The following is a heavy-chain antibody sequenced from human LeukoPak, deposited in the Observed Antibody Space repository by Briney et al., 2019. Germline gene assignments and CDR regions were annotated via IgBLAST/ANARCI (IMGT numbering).Heavy chain of an antibody. CDR3: AGGGLFRVPSAYYFGY. CDR1: GGTFSSYA. CDR2: IIPIFGTA. Sequence: GASVKVSCKASGGTFSSYAISWVRQAPGQGLEWMGGIIPIFGTANYAQKFQGRVTITADESTSTAYMELSSLRSEDTAVYYCAGGGLFRVPSAYYFGYWGQGTLVTVSS. D-gene: IGHD3-10*01. J-gene: IGHJ4*02. V-gene: IGHV1-69*13.